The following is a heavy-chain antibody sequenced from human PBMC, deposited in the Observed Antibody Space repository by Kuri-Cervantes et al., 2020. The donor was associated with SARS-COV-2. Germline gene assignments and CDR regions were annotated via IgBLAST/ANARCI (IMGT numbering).Heavy chain of an antibody. D-gene: IGHD5-18*01. V-gene: IGHV4-59*02. CDR1: GGSVSGYY. CDR2: IHYSGST. CDR3: ARLRPPSGYSYEPYVDY. Sequence: ESLKISCAVNGGSVSGYYWNWIRQAPGKGLEWIGYIHYSGSTNYNPSLKSRVTISVDTSKNQFSLKLSSVTAADTAVYYCARLRPPSGYSYEPYVDYWGQGTLVTVSS. J-gene: IGHJ4*02.